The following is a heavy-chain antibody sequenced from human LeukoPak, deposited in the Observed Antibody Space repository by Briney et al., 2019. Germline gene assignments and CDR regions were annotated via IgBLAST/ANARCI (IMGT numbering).Heavy chain of an antibody. D-gene: IGHD3-10*01. CDR1: GYSISSGYY. CDR3: ARYGSGQTFDY. J-gene: IGHJ4*02. V-gene: IGHV4-38-2*02. Sequence: SETLSLTCTVSGYSISSGYYWGWIRQPPGEGLEWIGSIYHSGSTYYNPSLKSRVTISVDTSKNQFSLKLSSVTAADTAVYYCARYGSGQTFDYWGQGTLVTVSS. CDR2: IYHSGST.